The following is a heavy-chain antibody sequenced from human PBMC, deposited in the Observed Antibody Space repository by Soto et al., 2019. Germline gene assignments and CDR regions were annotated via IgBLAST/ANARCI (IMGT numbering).Heavy chain of an antibody. CDR1: GASVSTGAYY. V-gene: IGHV4-31*03. Sequence: SETLSLTCTVSGASVSTGAYYWGWVRQRPGRGLEWIGYVYESGYTYYNMSLKSRLNISLDRYNNQFSLGLTSVTAADTAVYYCVRGLRHTAMVYPWFDPWGQGTLVTVSS. D-gene: IGHD5-18*01. CDR3: VRGLRHTAMVYPWFDP. CDR2: VYESGYT. J-gene: IGHJ5*02.